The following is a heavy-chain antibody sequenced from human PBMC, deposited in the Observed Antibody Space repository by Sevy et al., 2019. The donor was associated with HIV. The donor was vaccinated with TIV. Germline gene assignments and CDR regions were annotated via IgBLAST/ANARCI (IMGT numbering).Heavy chain of an antibody. V-gene: IGHV1-69*13. Sequence: ASMKVSCKASGGTFSSYAISWVRQAPGQGLEWMGGIIPIFGTANYAQKFQGRVTITADESTSTAYMELGSLRSEDTAVYYCASGGYSSGWFQHYYYYYGMDVWGQGTTVTVSS. D-gene: IGHD6-19*01. CDR2: IIPIFGTA. CDR1: GGTFSSYA. J-gene: IGHJ6*02. CDR3: ASGGYSSGWFQHYYYYYGMDV.